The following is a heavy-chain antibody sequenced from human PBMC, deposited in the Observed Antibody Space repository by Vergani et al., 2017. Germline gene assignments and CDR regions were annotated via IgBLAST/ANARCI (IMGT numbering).Heavy chain of an antibody. CDR2: IYDSRNN. J-gene: IGHJ3*02. CDR3: ARHLRQLARNDVFDI. D-gene: IGHD6-6*01. CDR1: GMSISNNNYY. Sequence: QLQLQGSGPRLVKPSETLSLTCSLSGMSISNNNYYWGWIRQPPGKGLEWIGSIYDSRNNNYSPSLKSRVSISVDTSKNQFSLNLTSVTAADTAVYYCARHLRQLARNDVFDIWGHGTLVTVSS. V-gene: IGHV4-39*01.